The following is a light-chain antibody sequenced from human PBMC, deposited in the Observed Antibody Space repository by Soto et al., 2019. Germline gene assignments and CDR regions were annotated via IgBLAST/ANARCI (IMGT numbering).Light chain of an antibody. CDR1: RSISDW. CDR2: GAY. V-gene: IGKV1-39*01. Sequence: DIQMTQSPSSLSPSVVDRVTIACWASRSISDWLAWYQQKPGKAPKLLIYGAYSVQSGVPLRFSGSGSGTEFTLTISSLQPEDFAIYYCEQTYSTPVTFGPGTRLEIK. J-gene: IGKJ5*01. CDR3: EQTYSTPVT.